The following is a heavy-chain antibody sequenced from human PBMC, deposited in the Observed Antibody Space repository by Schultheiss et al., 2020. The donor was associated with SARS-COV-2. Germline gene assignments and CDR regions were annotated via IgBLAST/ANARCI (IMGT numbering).Heavy chain of an antibody. CDR1: GGSFSGYY. V-gene: IGHV4-34*01. D-gene: IGHD3-22*01. J-gene: IGHJ3*02. CDR3: AREWLPYDAFDI. Sequence: SETLSLTCAVYGGSFSGYYWSWIRQPPGKGLEWIGSIYHSGSTYYNPSLKSRVTISVDTSKNQFSLKLSSVTAADTAVYYCAREWLPYDAFDIWGQGTMVTVSS. CDR2: IYHSGST.